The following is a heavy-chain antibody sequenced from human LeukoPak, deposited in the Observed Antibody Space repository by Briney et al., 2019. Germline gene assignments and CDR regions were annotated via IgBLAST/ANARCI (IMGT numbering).Heavy chain of an antibody. D-gene: IGHD6-19*01. CDR2: ISGSGGST. J-gene: IGHJ4*02. CDR1: GFTFSSYA. V-gene: IGHV3-23*01. Sequence: PGGSLRLSCAASGFTFSSYAMSWVRQAPGKGLEWVSAISGSGGSTYYADSVKGRFTISRDSSKNTLYLQMNSLRAEDTAVYYCAKGYSSGWSKFDYWGQGTLVTVSS. CDR3: AKGYSSGWSKFDY.